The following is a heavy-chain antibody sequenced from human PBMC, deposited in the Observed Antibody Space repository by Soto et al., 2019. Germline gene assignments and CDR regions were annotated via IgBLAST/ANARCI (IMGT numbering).Heavy chain of an antibody. CDR3: ARSDFDY. CDR2: IYYSGST. CDR1: GGSISSYY. Sequence: PSETLSLTCTVSGGSISSYYWSWIRQPPGKGPEWIGYIYYSGSTNYNPSLKSRVTISVDTSKNQFSLKLSSVTAADTAVYYCARSDFDYWGQGTLVTVSS. J-gene: IGHJ4*02. V-gene: IGHV4-59*01.